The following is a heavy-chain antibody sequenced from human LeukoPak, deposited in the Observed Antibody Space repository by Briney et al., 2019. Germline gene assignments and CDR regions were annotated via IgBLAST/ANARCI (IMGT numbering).Heavy chain of an antibody. CDR1: GGSISSYY. CDR3: ARGFYYYDSSLGY. D-gene: IGHD3-22*01. Sequence: PSETLSLTCTVSGGSISSYYWSWIRQPPGKGLEWIGYIYYSGSTTYNPSLKSRVTISVDTSKNQFSLNLSSVTAADTAVYYCARGFYYYDSSLGYWGQGTLVTVSS. CDR2: IYYSGST. V-gene: IGHV4-59*01. J-gene: IGHJ4*02.